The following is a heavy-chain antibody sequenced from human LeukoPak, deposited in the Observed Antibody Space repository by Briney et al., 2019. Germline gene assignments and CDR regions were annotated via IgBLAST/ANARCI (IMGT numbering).Heavy chain of an antibody. CDR2: IYASGGA. CDR1: GGSISGHY. Sequence: SETLSLTCAVSGGSISGHYWDWIRQPPGKGLEWIGYIYASGGANYNPSLKSRVTISLDSSENRFSLKLTSVTAADTAVYYCAREAPGGSGSTYFDYWGQGSLVTVSS. CDR3: AREAPGGSGSTYFDY. V-gene: IGHV4-59*11. J-gene: IGHJ4*02. D-gene: IGHD6-19*01.